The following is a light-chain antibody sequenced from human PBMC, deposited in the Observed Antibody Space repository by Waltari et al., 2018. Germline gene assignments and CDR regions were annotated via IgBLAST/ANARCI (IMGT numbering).Light chain of an antibody. V-gene: IGKV4-1*01. CDR1: QSLLYKSNNNNY. CDR2: WAS. J-gene: IGKJ1*01. CDR3: QQYLSSLWT. Sequence: DIVMTQSPDSLAVSLGERATINCTSSQSLLYKSNNNNYLAWYQQRPGQAPKLLIYWASTRESGVPDRFSGSGSGTDFTLTISSLQAEDVAIYFCQQYLSSLWTFGQGTKVEIK.